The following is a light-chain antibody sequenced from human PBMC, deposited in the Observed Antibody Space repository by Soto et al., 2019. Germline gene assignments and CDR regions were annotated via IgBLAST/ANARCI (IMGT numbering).Light chain of an antibody. CDR3: SSYAGNNSVV. V-gene: IGLV2-8*01. Sequence: QSALTQPPSASGSPGQSVTISCTGTSSDVGRYNYVSWSQQHPGKAPKLMIYEVSKRPSGVPDRFSGSKSGNTASLTVSGLQAEDEADSYCSSYAGNNSVVFGGGTKLTVL. CDR2: EVS. J-gene: IGLJ2*01. CDR1: SSDVGRYNY.